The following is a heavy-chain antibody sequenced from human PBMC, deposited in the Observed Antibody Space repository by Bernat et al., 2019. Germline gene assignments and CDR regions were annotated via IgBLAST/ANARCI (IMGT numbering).Heavy chain of an antibody. J-gene: IGHJ4*02. CDR2: IRSKANTYAT. Sequence: EVQLVESGGGLVQPGGSLKLSCAASGFTFSGSAMHWVRQASGKGLEWVGRIRSKANTYATAYGASVKGRFTISRDDSKNTAYLQMNSLRAEDTAVYYCARETDYGDYYFDYWGQGTLVTVSS. V-gene: IGHV3-73*01. D-gene: IGHD4-17*01. CDR1: GFTFSGSA. CDR3: ARETDYGDYYFDY.